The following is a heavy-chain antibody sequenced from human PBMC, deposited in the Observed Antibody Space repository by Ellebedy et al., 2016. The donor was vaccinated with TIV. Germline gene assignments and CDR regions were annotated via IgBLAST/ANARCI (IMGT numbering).Heavy chain of an antibody. J-gene: IGHJ4*02. Sequence: PGGSLRLSCAASGFTFGNTWMTWVRQAPGKGLEWVAVIWYDGSNKYYADSVKGRFTISRDNSKNTLYLQMNSLRAEDTAAYYCARGECGYSSSCTGYFDYWGQGTLVTVSS. D-gene: IGHD6-13*01. CDR1: GFTFGNTW. CDR3: ARGECGYSSSCTGYFDY. V-gene: IGHV3-33*08. CDR2: IWYDGSNK.